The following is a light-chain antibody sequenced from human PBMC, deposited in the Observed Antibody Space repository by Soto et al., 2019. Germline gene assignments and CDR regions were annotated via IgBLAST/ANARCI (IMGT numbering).Light chain of an antibody. V-gene: IGKV1-39*01. CDR2: ASS. CDR1: QSISIY. J-gene: IGKJ1*01. CDR3: QQFYNYPRT. Sequence: DIQMTQSASSLSASVGDRVTITFRTSQSISIYLNWYQQIPGKAPKLLIYASSNLHTGVPSRFSGSGSGTDFTLTISYLQSEDFGTYYCQQFYNYPRTFGQGTKVDIK.